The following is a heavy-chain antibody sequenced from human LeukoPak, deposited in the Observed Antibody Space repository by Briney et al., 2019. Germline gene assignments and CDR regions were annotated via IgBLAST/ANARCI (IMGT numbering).Heavy chain of an antibody. CDR1: GFTFSSYA. Sequence: PGGSLRLSCAASGFTFSSYAMHWVRQAPGKGLEWVAVISYDGSNKYYADSVKGRFTISRDNSKNTLYLQMNSLRAEDTAVYYCARPPGGNNVWGQGTTVTVS. CDR3: ARPPGGNNV. CDR2: ISYDGSNK. J-gene: IGHJ6*02. V-gene: IGHV3-30-3*01. D-gene: IGHD4-23*01.